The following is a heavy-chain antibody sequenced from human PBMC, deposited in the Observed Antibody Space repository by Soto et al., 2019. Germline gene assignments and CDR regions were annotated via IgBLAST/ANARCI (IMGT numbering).Heavy chain of an antibody. J-gene: IGHJ4*02. V-gene: IGHV3-9*01. CDR1: GFTFDDYA. CDR3: AKDYEVVAASYYFDY. CDR2: ISWNSGSI. D-gene: IGHD2-15*01. Sequence: LRLSSAASGFTFDDYAMHWVRQAPGKGLEWVSGISWNSGSIGYADSVKGRFTISRDNAKNSLYLQMNSLRAEDTALYYCAKDYEVVAASYYFDYWGQGTLVTVS.